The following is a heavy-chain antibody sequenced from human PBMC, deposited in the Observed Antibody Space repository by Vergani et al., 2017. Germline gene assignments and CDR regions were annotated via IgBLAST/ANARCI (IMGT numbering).Heavy chain of an antibody. J-gene: IGHJ2*01. CDR3: AREGMNLFLKGHWYFDL. CDR2: IYYSGST. Sequence: QVQLQESGPGLVKPSETLSLTCTVPGGSISSYYWSWIRQPPGQGLEWIGYIYYSGSTNYNPSLKSRVTISVDTSKNQFSLKLSSVTAADTAVYYCAREGMNLFLKGHWYFDLWGRGTLVTVSS. CDR1: GGSISSYY. D-gene: IGHD1-14*01. V-gene: IGHV4-59*01.